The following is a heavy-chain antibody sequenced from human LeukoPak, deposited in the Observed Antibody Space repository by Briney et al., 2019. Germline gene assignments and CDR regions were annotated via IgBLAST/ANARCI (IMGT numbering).Heavy chain of an antibody. V-gene: IGHV4-34*01. Sequence: SETLSLTCAVYGGSFSGDYWMWIRQPRWKGREWIGEINHSGSTNYNPSLKSRVTISVDTSKNQFSLKLSSVTAADTAVYYCARGIAAAGTIDPGYWGQGTLVTVSS. J-gene: IGHJ4*02. CDR3: ARGIAAAGTIDPGY. D-gene: IGHD6-13*01. CDR1: GGSFSGDY. CDR2: INHSGST.